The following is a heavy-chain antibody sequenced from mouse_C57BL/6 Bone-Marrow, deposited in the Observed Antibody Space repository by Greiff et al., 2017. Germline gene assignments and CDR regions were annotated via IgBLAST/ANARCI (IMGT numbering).Heavy chain of an antibody. D-gene: IGHD2-4*01. V-gene: IGHV3-4*01. Sequence: EVQVVESGPALVKPSQTVSLTCTVTGSSITNGNHWWNWIRQVSGSKLEWIGYISSSGSTDSNPSLKSRISITRHTSKNQLFLQLNSVSTEDIAKYYCARGRFYYDYDGDYYAMDYWGQGTSVTVSS. CDR2: ISSSGST. CDR1: GSSITNGNHW. CDR3: ARGRFYYDYDGDYYAMDY. J-gene: IGHJ4*01.